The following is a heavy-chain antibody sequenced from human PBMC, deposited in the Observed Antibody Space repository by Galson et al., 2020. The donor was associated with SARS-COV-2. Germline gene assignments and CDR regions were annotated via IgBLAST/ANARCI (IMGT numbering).Heavy chain of an antibody. J-gene: IGHJ4*02. CDR1: GFTFSSYA. D-gene: IGHD3-10*01. CDR2: ISGSGGST. V-gene: IGHV3-23*01. CDR3: AKGPDPWFWELLSYYFDY. Sequence: EGSLRLSCAASGFTFSSYAMSWVRQAPGKGLEWVSAISGSGGSTYYADSVKGRFTISRDNSKNTLYLQMNSLRAEDTAVYYCAKGPDPWFWELLSYYFDYWGQGTLVTVSS.